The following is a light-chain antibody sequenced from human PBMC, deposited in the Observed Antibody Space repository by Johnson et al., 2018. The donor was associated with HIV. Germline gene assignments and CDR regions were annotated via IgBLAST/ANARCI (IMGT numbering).Light chain of an antibody. J-gene: IGLJ1*01. CDR1: SSNIGNNY. Sequence: QSALTQPPSVSAAPGQKVTISCSGSSSNIGNNYVSWYQQLPGTAPKLLIYDNNKRPSGIPDRFSGSQSGASATLGITGLQTGDEADYYCGTWDSSWGVFGTGTKVTVL. CDR3: GTWDSSWGV. CDR2: DNN. V-gene: IGLV1-51*01.